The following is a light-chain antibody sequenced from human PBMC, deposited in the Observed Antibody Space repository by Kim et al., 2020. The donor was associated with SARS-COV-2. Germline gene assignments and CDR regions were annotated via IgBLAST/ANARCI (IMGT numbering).Light chain of an antibody. CDR3: QSHDNSLSSMV. V-gene: IGLV1-40*01. CDR2: ETT. Sequence: QSVLTQPPSVSGAPGQRVTIPCTGSSSNIGAGFDVHWYQQLPGTAPKLLIYETTSRPSGVPDRFSGSKSGASASLAITGLQPEDAADYFCQSHDNSLSSMVFGGGTQLTVL. CDR1: SSNIGAGFD. J-gene: IGLJ3*02.